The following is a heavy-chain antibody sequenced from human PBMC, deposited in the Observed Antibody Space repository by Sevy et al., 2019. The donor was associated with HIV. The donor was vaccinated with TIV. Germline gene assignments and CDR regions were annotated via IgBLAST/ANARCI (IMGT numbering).Heavy chain of an antibody. J-gene: IGHJ4*02. CDR1: GFTFDDYT. CDR3: AKEGGRAFDY. CDR2: ISWDGGST. D-gene: IGHD3-16*01. V-gene: IGHV3-43*01. Sequence: GGSLRLSCAASGFTFDDYTMHWVRQAPGKGLEWVSLISWDGGSTYYADSVKGRFTISRDNCKNSLYLQMNSLRTEDTALYYCAKEGGRAFDYWGQGTLVTVSS.